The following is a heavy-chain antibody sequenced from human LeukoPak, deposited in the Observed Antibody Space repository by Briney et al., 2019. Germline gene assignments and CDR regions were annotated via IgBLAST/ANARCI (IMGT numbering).Heavy chain of an antibody. D-gene: IGHD4-17*01. J-gene: IGHJ6*02. CDR2: INHSGST. Sequence: SETLSLTCAVYGGSFSGYYWSWIRQPPGKGLEWIGEINHSGSTNYNPSLKSRVTISVDTSKNQFSLKLSSVTAADTAVYYCARAGPRMTTVTRYYYYYGMDVWGQGTTVTVSS. CDR3: ARAGPRMTTVTRYYYYYGMDV. CDR1: GGSFSGYY. V-gene: IGHV4-34*01.